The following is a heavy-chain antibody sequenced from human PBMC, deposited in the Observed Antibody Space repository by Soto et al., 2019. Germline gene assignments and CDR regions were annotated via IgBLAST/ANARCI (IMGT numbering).Heavy chain of an antibody. V-gene: IGHV1-18*01. CDR1: GYTFTSYH. D-gene: IGHD3-22*01. CDR2: ISTYTGDT. J-gene: IGHJ4*02. Sequence: GASVKVSCKSSGYTFTSYHISWVRQAPGQGLERMGWISTYTGDTKYAQRFQGRITLTTDTPTSTAYMELRSLTSDDTAVYYCASSQYYYDSSGYYGFWYFDYWGQGTLVTVSS. CDR3: ASSQYYYDSSGYYGFWYFDY.